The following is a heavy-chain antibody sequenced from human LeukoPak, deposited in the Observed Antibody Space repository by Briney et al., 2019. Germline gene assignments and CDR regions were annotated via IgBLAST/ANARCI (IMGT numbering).Heavy chain of an antibody. CDR3: AKLDQRITMIVVAPGAFDI. V-gene: IGHV3-23*01. D-gene: IGHD3-22*01. Sequence: GGSLRLSCAASGFTFSSYAMSWVRQAPGKGLEWVSAISGSGGSTYYADSVKGRFTISRDNSKNTLYLQMNSLRAEDTAVYYCAKLDQRITMIVVAPGAFDIWGQGTMVTVSS. CDR2: ISGSGGST. J-gene: IGHJ3*02. CDR1: GFTFSSYA.